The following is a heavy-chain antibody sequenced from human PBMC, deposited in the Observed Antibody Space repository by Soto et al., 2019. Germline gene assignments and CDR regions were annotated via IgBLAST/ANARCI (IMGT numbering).Heavy chain of an antibody. V-gene: IGHV3-7*01. CDR3: ARARGVGDYAYYYYYYMDV. CDR1: GFTFSSYW. Sequence: PGGSLRLSCAASGFTFSSYWMSWVRQAPGKGLEWVANIKQDGSEKYYVDSVKGRFTISRDNAKNSLYLQMNSLRAEDTAVYYCARARGVGDYAYYYYYYMDVWGKGTTVTVSS. J-gene: IGHJ6*03. CDR2: IKQDGSEK. D-gene: IGHD4-17*01.